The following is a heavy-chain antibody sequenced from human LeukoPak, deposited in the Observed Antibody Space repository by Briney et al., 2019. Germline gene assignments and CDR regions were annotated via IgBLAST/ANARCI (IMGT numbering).Heavy chain of an antibody. CDR2: ISASNGNT. D-gene: IGHD6-13*01. Sequence: ASVTVSFKSSDYTFLNHGLSWVRQASGQGLEWMGWISASNGNTDYAQKFQGRLTMTTDTSTKTAYMELRSLRSDDTAMYYCTGRGITASRVDYWGQGTLVTVSS. V-gene: IGHV1-18*01. CDR3: TGRGITASRVDY. CDR1: DYTFLNHG. J-gene: IGHJ4*02.